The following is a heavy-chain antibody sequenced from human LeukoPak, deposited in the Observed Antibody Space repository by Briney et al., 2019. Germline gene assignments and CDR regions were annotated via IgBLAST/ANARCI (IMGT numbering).Heavy chain of an antibody. Sequence: SETLSLTCAVFGGSFSGYYWTWIRQPPGKGLEWIGEINHSGSTTYNPSLKSRVTISVDTSKNQCSLKLSSVTAADTAVYYCAGYYYGSENYHNHLTFDSWGQGTLVTVSS. CDR2: INHSGST. D-gene: IGHD3-10*01. V-gene: IGHV4-34*01. J-gene: IGHJ4*02. CDR3: AGYYYGSENYHNHLTFDS. CDR1: GGSFSGYY.